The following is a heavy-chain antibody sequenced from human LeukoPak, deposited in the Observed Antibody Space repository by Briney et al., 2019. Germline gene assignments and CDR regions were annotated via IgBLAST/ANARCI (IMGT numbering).Heavy chain of an antibody. D-gene: IGHD2-2*01. V-gene: IGHV3-21*01. J-gene: IGHJ4*02. CDR1: GFTFSSYT. Sequence: GGSLRLSCAASGFTFSSYTMNWVRQAPGKGLEWVSSISTSSIYIYYADSVKGRFTISRDNAKNSLYLQMNSLRAADTAVYYCATSRTLDYWGQGTLVTVSS. CDR3: ATSRTLDY. CDR2: ISTSSIYI.